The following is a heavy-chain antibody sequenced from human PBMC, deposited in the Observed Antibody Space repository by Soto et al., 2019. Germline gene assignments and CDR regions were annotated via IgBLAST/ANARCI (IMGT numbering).Heavy chain of an antibody. J-gene: IGHJ4*02. Sequence: PWGSLRLSCSASGLTFISYAMRWFRQSPGKGLEYVSAISSNGGSTYYADSVKGRFTISRDNSKNTLYLQMSSLRAEDTAVYYCVDSGPLVYWGQGTLVTVSS. CDR1: GLTFISYA. D-gene: IGHD5-12*01. V-gene: IGHV3-64D*06. CDR3: VDSGPLVY. CDR2: ISSNGGST.